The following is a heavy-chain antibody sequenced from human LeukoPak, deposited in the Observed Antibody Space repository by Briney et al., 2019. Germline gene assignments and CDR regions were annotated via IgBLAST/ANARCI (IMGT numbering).Heavy chain of an antibody. J-gene: IGHJ4*02. Sequence: SETLSLTCTVSGGSMIGYYWSWVRQPPGKGLEWIGYIYYSGDTDYHPSLKGRLTISADTSKNRFSLKLTSVTAADTAVYYCARLDSSGWYYFDYWGQGTLVTVSS. CDR1: GGSMIGYY. CDR3: ARLDSSGWYYFDY. D-gene: IGHD6-19*01. CDR2: IYYSGDT. V-gene: IGHV4-59*08.